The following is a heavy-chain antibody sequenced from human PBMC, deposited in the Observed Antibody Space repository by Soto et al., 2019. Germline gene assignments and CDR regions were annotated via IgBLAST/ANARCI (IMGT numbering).Heavy chain of an antibody. D-gene: IGHD3-22*01. V-gene: IGHV4-31*03. Sequence: SETLSLTCTVSGGSISSGGSYWSWIRQHPGTGLEWIGHIYYSGTTYYNPSLKSRLTISLDTSKNQFSLNLSSVTAADTAVYYCARDTYDPDSGSYYKYYFDVWGQGTLVTVSS. CDR1: GGSISSGGSY. J-gene: IGHJ4*02. CDR2: IYYSGTT. CDR3: ARDTYDPDSGSYYKYYFDV.